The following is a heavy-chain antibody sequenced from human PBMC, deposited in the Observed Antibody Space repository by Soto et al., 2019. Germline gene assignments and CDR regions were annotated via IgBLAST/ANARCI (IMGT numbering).Heavy chain of an antibody. J-gene: IGHJ5*02. CDR3: ARAGPYDFWSGSFNWFEP. D-gene: IGHD3-3*01. V-gene: IGHV1-69*02. CDR2: IIPILGIA. Sequence: ASVKVSFKASGGTFSSYTISWVRQAPGQGLEWMGRIIPILGIANYAQKFQGRVTITADKSTSTAYMELSSLRSEDTAVYYCARAGPYDFWSGSFNWFEPWGQGTLVTVSS. CDR1: GGTFSSYT.